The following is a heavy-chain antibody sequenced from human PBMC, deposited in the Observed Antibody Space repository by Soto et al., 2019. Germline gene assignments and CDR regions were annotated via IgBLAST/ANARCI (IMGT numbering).Heavy chain of an antibody. CDR3: VRDRTTVTLFDY. Sequence: SETLSLTCTVSGGSISGYYWSWIRQPPRKGLEWIGYIYYSGTTSYNPSLNSRVTMSVDTSKNQFSLKVNSVTAADTAVYYCVRDRTTVTLFDYWGQGALVTVSS. V-gene: IGHV4-59*01. D-gene: IGHD4-4*01. CDR2: IYYSGTT. CDR1: GGSISGYY. J-gene: IGHJ4*02.